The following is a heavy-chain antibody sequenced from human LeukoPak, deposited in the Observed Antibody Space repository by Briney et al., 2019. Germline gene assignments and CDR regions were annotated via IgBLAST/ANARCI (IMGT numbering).Heavy chain of an antibody. Sequence: SETLSLTCSVSGDSISTSTYSWGWIRQPPGEGLQWIGSLSDTGNTYYNPSLKSRVTISLDASKNQFYLRLTSVTAADTAVYYCASYPRGGYTRGFNAFDIWGQGTMVTVSS. CDR1: GDSISTSTYS. V-gene: IGHV4-39*01. CDR3: ASYPRGGYTRGFNAFDI. D-gene: IGHD5-18*01. J-gene: IGHJ3*02. CDR2: LSDTGNT.